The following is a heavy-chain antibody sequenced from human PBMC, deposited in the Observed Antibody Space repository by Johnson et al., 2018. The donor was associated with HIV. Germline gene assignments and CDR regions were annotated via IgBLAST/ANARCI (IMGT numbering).Heavy chain of an antibody. J-gene: IGHJ3*02. CDR1: GFNFNIYG. Sequence: QVQLVESGGGVVQPGGSLRLSCAASGFNFNIYGMHWVRQAPVRGLEWVAFIRYDGSYKNYADSVKGRFTISRDNSKNTLYLQMNSLRAEDTAVYYCAKSYSSSWYTDAFDIWGQGTMVTVSS. V-gene: IGHV3-30*02. CDR3: AKSYSSSWYTDAFDI. D-gene: IGHD6-13*01. CDR2: IRYDGSYK.